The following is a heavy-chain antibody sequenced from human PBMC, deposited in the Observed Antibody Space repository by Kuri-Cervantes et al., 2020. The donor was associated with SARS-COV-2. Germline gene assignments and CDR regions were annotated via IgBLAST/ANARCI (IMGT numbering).Heavy chain of an antibody. V-gene: IGHV5-51*01. CDR1: GYSFSTYW. Sequence: GESLKISCKAFGYSFSTYWIGLGRQMPGKGLEWMGIIYPGDSDTRYSPSFQGQVTISADKSISTAYLQWSSLKASDTAMYYCARLPCGTIFGSGGSCYSSTNYYYYGMDVWGQGTTVTVSS. J-gene: IGHJ6*02. CDR2: IYPGDSDT. D-gene: IGHD2-15*01. CDR3: ARLPCGTIFGSGGSCYSSTNYYYYGMDV.